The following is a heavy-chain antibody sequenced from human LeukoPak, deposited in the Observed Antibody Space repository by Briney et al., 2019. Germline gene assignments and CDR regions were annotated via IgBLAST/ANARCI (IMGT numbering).Heavy chain of an antibody. V-gene: IGHV3-64*01. D-gene: IGHD2-15*01. CDR1: GFTFSNYA. J-gene: IGHJ4*02. Sequence: PGGSLRLSCAASGFTFSNYAMHWVRRAPGKGLEYVSAISSNGGRTYYANSVKGRFTISRDNSKNTLFLQMGGLRAEDMAVYYCAKDRGSSSWYLDYWGQGTLVTVSS. CDR3: AKDRGSSSWYLDY. CDR2: ISSNGGRT.